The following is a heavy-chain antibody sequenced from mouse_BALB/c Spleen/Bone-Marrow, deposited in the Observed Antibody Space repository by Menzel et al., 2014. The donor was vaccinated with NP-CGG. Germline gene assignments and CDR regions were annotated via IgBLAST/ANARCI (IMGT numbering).Heavy chain of an antibody. Sequence: VQGVESGPGLVKPSQSLSLTCTVTGYSITSDYAWNWIRQFPGNKLEWMGYISYSGSTSYNPSLKSRISITRDTSKNQFFLQLNSVTTEDTATYYCARRYDGYYGYFDVWGAGTTVTVSS. CDR1: GYSITSDYA. CDR2: ISYSGST. CDR3: ARRYDGYYGYFDV. J-gene: IGHJ1*01. D-gene: IGHD2-3*01. V-gene: IGHV3-2*02.